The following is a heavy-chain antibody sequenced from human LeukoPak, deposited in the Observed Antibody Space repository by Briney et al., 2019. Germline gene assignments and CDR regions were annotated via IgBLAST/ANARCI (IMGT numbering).Heavy chain of an antibody. J-gene: IGHJ4*02. Sequence: GGSLRLSCAASGFTFSNYWMTWVRQAPGKGLEWVANIKQDESEKYYLDSVKGRFTISRDNAKNSLFLQMNSLRAEDTAVYYCARSTPSLDYWGQGTLVTVSS. D-gene: IGHD5/OR15-5a*01. CDR2: IKQDESEK. CDR3: ARSTPSLDY. V-gene: IGHV3-7*01. CDR1: GFTFSNYW.